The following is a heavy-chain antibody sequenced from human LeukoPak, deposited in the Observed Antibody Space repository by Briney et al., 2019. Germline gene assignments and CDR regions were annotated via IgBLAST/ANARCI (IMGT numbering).Heavy chain of an antibody. D-gene: IGHD2-2*01. V-gene: IGHV4-34*01. CDR2: INHSGST. J-gene: IGHJ5*02. CDR1: GESFSGYY. Sequence: PSETLSLTCAVYGESFSGYYWSWIRQPPGKGLEWVGEINHSGSTNYNPSLKSRVTISVDTSKNQFSLKLSSVTAADTVVYYCARNRKVVPAAIGKNWFDPWGQGTLVTVSS. CDR3: ARNRKVVPAAIGKNWFDP.